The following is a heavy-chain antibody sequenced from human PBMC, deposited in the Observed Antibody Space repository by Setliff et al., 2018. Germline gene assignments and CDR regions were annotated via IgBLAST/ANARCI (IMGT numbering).Heavy chain of an antibody. D-gene: IGHD2-2*02. CDR2: INPSGGST. V-gene: IGHV1-46*01. J-gene: IGHJ4*02. CDR1: AYTFTGYY. Sequence: ASVKVSCKASAYTFTGYYIHWVRQAPGQGLEWMGRINPSGGSTSYAQKFQGRVTMTRDTYTSTVYMELRSLRSEDTAVYYCARDREYCSRTSCYIDYWGQGALVTVSS. CDR3: ARDREYCSRTSCYIDY.